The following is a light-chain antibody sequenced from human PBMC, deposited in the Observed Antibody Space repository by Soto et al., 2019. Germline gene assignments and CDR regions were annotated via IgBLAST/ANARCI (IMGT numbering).Light chain of an antibody. V-gene: IGLV1-47*01. Sequence: QSVLTQPPSASGSPGQRVTISCSGSSSNIGTNYAYWYRQLPGTAPKLLIYRNNQRPSGVPDRFSGSKSGTAASLAISGLRSEDEADYYCAAWDDSLSGVVFGGGTKVTVL. J-gene: IGLJ2*01. CDR1: SSNIGTNY. CDR2: RNN. CDR3: AAWDDSLSGVV.